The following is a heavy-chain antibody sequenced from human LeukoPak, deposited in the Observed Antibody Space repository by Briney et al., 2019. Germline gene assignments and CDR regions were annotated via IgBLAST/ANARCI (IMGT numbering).Heavy chain of an antibody. J-gene: IGHJ3*02. CDR1: GGTFSSYA. V-gene: IGHV1-69*05. CDR2: IIPIFGTA. CDR3: ARDHRITIFGVAPEGPLAFDI. D-gene: IGHD3-3*01. Sequence: SVKVSCKASGGTFSSYAISWVRQAPGQGLEWMGGIIPIFGTANYAQKFQGRVTITTDESTSTAYMELSSLRSEDTAVYYCARDHRITIFGVAPEGPLAFDIWGQGTVVTVSS.